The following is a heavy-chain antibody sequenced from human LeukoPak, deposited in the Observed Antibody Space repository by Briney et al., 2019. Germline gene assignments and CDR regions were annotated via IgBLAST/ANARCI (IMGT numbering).Heavy chain of an antibody. V-gene: IGHV4-59*01. D-gene: IGHD2-21*01. CDR3: ARVGISEAFDI. CDR1: GGSISSYY. J-gene: IGHJ3*02. CDR2: IYYSGST. Sequence: SETLSLTCTVSGGSISSYYWSWIWQPPGKGLEWIGYIYYSGSTNYNPSLKSRVTISVDTSKNQFSLKLSSVTAADTAVYYCARVGISEAFDIWGQGTMVTVSS.